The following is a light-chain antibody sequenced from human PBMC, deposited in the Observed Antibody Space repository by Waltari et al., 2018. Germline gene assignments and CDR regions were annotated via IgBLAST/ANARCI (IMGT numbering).Light chain of an antibody. CDR2: DDS. CDR1: ALPKQY. J-gene: IGLJ2*01. V-gene: IGLV3-10*01. CDR3: YSTESDGNHVL. Sequence: SYELTQLPSVSVFPGQTARITCSGDALPKQYAYWYQQKSGQAPVLVIYDDSKRPSGIPGRCSGSASGTTATLTLSGAQVEHEADYYCYSTESDGNHVLFGGGTKLTVL.